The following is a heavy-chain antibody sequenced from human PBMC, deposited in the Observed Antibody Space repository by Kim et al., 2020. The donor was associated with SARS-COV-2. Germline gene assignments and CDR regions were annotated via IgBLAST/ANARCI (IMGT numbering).Heavy chain of an antibody. CDR1: GFTFSSYY. CDR2: ISPGGTT. CDR3: ARGYSASYRIDY. D-gene: IGHD6-13*01. Sequence: ASVKVSCKAPGFTFSSYYINWVRHAPGQGLEWMGIISPGGTTTYAQTFQGRVTITRDTSTSTVYMELSSLRSDDTAVYYCARGYSASYRIDYWGRGTLVTVSS. V-gene: IGHV1-46*01. J-gene: IGHJ4*02.